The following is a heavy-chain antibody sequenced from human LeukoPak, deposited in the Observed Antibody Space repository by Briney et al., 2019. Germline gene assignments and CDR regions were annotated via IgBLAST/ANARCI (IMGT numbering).Heavy chain of an antibody. CDR2: ISGSGVST. V-gene: IGHV3-23*01. CDR3: AKPPTWSSSGWYYFDY. CDR1: GFTFSSYA. J-gene: IGHJ4*02. Sequence: GGSLRLSCAASGFTFSSYAMSWVRQAPGKGLEWVSVISGSGVSTYYADSVKGRFTLSRDSSKNTLYLQMNSLRAEDTALYYCAKPPTWSSSGWYYFDYWGQGTPVTVSS. D-gene: IGHD6-19*01.